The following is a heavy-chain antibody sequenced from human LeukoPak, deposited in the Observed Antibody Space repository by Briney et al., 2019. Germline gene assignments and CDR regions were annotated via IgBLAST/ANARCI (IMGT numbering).Heavy chain of an antibody. Sequence: GGSLRLSCAASGFTFSSYGMHWVRQAPGKGLEWVAVISYDGSNKYYADSVKGRFTISRDNSKNTLYLQMNSLRAEDTAVYYCAKSVGATTQRGYFDYGAQGTRVTVPS. CDR2: ISYDGSNK. CDR1: GFTFSSYG. CDR3: AKSVGATTQRGYFDY. D-gene: IGHD1-26*01. J-gene: IGHJ4*02. V-gene: IGHV3-30*18.